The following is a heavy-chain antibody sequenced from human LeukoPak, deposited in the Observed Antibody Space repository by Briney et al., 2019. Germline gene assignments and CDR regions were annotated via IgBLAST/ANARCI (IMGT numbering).Heavy chain of an antibody. J-gene: IGHJ4*02. CDR3: AGVVGATPDY. CDR2: IYYSGST. V-gene: IGHV4-39*01. Sequence: SKTLSLTCTVSGGSDSSSSYYWGWIREPPGKGLEWIGSIYYSGSTYYNPSLKSRVTISVDTSKNQFSLKLSSVTAADTAVYYCAGVVGATPDYWGQGTLVTVSS. CDR1: GGSDSSSSYY. D-gene: IGHD1-26*01.